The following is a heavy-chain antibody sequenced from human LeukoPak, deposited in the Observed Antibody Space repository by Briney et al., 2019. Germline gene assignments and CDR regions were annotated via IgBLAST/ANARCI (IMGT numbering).Heavy chain of an antibody. J-gene: IGHJ6*02. Sequence: GRSLTLSCTPSGFTFSDYVLSWLRQAPGKGLEWVSLIRNKAYSETSEYAASEEGRFSSSRNSSKSIVYLQMNSLQTEGTAVYYCARAGIVAVIGYGMDVWGRGTTVTVSS. CDR1: GFTFSDYV. CDR3: ARAGIVAVIGYGMDV. V-gene: IGHV3-49*03. CDR2: IRNKAYSETS. D-gene: IGHD2-21*01.